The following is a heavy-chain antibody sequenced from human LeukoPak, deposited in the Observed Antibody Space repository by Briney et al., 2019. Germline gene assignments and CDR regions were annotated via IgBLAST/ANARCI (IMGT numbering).Heavy chain of an antibody. CDR3: ARDGYSGNSFDY. Sequence: SETLSLTCAVYGGSFSGYYWSWIRQPPGKGLEWIGEINHSGSTNYNPSLKSRVTISVDTSKNQFSLKLSSVTAADTAVYYCARDGYSGNSFDYWGQGTLVTVSS. J-gene: IGHJ4*02. V-gene: IGHV4-34*01. CDR1: GGSFSGYY. CDR2: INHSGST. D-gene: IGHD1-26*01.